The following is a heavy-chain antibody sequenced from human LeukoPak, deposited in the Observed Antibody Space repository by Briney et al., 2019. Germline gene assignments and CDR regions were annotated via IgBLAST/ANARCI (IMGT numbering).Heavy chain of an antibody. Sequence: GGSLTLSCAASGFSLSTYWMSWVRQTPEKGLEFVANIDQGGSVRNYMDSLKGRCTISRDNAKKSLYLEINSLRADDTAVYYCARDPESSSFDLWGRGALVTVSS. J-gene: IGHJ4*02. CDR1: GFSLSTYW. D-gene: IGHD6-13*01. CDR2: IDQGGSVR. V-gene: IGHV3-7*01. CDR3: ARDPESSSFDL.